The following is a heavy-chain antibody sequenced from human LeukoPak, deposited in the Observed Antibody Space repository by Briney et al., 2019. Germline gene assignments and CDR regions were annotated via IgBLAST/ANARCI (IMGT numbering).Heavy chain of an antibody. CDR2: INGDGSTT. Sequence: QTGGSLRLSCTASGFTFSTYWINWVRQSPGKGLVWVALINGDGSTTTHADSVKGRFTISRDNAKNTAYLQMNSLRDEGTAVYFCARDYAGSPDYWGQGTLVTVSA. J-gene: IGHJ4*02. D-gene: IGHD3-10*01. CDR3: ARDYAGSPDY. V-gene: IGHV3-74*03. CDR1: GFTFSTYW.